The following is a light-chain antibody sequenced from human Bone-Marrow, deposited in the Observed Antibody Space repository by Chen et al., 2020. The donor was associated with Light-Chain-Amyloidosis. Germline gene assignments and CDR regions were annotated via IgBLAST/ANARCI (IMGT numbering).Light chain of an antibody. CDR3: QSADSSGTYEVI. Sequence: SYELTPPPSLLVPPRPTASITCAGDDLPTKYAYWYQQKPGQAPVLVIHRDTERPSGISERFSGSSSGTTATLTISGVQAEDEADYHCQSADSSGTYEVIFGGGTKLTVL. CDR2: RDT. CDR1: DLPTKY. V-gene: IGLV3-25*03. J-gene: IGLJ2*01.